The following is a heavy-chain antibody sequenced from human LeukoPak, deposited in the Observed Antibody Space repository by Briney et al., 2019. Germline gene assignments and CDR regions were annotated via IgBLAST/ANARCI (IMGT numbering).Heavy chain of an antibody. Sequence: PSETLSLTCAVYGGSFSGYYWSWIRQPPGKGVEWIGEINHSGSTNYNPSLKSRVTISLDTSRNQFSLKLNSVTAADTAVYYCAKSNGYGLIDIWGQGTMVTVSS. J-gene: IGHJ3*02. CDR2: INHSGST. CDR3: AKSNGYGLIDI. CDR1: GGSFSGYY. V-gene: IGHV4-34*01. D-gene: IGHD3-22*01.